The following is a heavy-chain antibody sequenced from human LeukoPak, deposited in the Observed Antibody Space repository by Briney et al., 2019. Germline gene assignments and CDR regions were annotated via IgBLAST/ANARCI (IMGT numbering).Heavy chain of an antibody. Sequence: PSQTLSLTCTVSGGSISSGGYYWSWIRQHPGKGLEWIGYIYYSGSTYYNPSLKSRVTISVDTSKNQFSLKLSSVTAADTAVYYCARLGGPAAVDYWGQGTLVAVSS. CDR2: IYYSGST. V-gene: IGHV4-31*03. CDR3: ARLGGPAAVDY. CDR1: GGSISSGGYY. J-gene: IGHJ4*02. D-gene: IGHD2-2*01.